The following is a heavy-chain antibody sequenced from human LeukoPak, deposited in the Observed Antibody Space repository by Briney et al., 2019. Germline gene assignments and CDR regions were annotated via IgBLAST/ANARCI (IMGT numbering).Heavy chain of an antibody. CDR3: AAVVVGATGRFDY. J-gene: IGHJ4*02. D-gene: IGHD1-26*01. V-gene: IGHV1-58*02. Sequence: SVKVSCKASGFTFTSSAMQWVRQARGQRLEWIAWIVVGSGNTNYAQKFQERVTITRDTSTSTAYMELSSLRSEDTAVYYCAAVVVGATGRFDYWGQGTLVTVSS. CDR2: IVVGSGNT. CDR1: GFTFTSSA.